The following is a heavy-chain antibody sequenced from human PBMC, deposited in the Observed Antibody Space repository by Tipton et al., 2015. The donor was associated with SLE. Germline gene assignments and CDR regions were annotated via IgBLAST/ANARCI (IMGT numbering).Heavy chain of an antibody. D-gene: IGHD3-22*01. J-gene: IGHJ4*02. V-gene: IGHV3-9*01. Sequence: SLRLSCAASGFTFDDYAMHWVRQATGKGLEWVSGISWNSGSIGYADSVKGRFTISRDNAKNSLYLQMNSLRAEDTDLYYCARSYFYDSNIFDSWGQGTLVIVSS. CDR2: ISWNSGSI. CDR1: GFTFDDYA. CDR3: ARSYFYDSNIFDS.